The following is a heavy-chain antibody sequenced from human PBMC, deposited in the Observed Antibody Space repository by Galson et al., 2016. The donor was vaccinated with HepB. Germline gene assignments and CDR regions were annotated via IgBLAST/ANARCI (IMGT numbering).Heavy chain of an antibody. Sequence: SETLSLTCAVSGGSISSTNWWSWVRQSPGKGLEWIGEIFHSGSTNYNPSLKSRVTISIDKSKNQFSLKLNSVAAADTAVYYCARVPHGRYFDLWGRGTLVTVSS. CDR2: IFHSGST. CDR3: ARVPHGRYFDL. CDR1: GGSISSTNW. D-gene: IGHD3-10*01. J-gene: IGHJ2*01. V-gene: IGHV4-4*02.